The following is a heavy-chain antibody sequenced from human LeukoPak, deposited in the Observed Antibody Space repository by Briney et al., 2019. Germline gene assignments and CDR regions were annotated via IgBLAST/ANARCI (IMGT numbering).Heavy chain of an antibody. J-gene: IGHJ4*02. CDR2: INPNGGGT. V-gene: IGHV1-2*02. CDR1: GYTFTGYY. Sequence: ASVKVSCKASGYTFTGYYIHWVRQAPGQGLEWMGWINPNGGGTNYAQKFQGRVTMTRDTSISTAYMELNRLTFDDTALYYCAGGITGGDFWGQGTLVTVSS. CDR3: AGGITGGDF. D-gene: IGHD1-14*01.